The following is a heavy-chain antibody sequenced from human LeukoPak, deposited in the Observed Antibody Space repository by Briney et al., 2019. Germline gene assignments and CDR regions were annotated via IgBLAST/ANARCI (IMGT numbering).Heavy chain of an antibody. CDR1: GCTFSNYW. J-gene: IGHJ4*02. V-gene: IGHV3-7*01. D-gene: IGHD6-13*01. CDR2: IKEDGSEK. Sequence: GGSLRLSCAASGCTFSNYWMSWVRQAPGKGLEWVANIKEDGSEKYYVDSVKGRFTISRDNAKNSLYLQMNSVRAEDTAVYYCARDLVFEGIAVAGSDWGQGTLVTVSS. CDR3: ARDLVFEGIAVAGSD.